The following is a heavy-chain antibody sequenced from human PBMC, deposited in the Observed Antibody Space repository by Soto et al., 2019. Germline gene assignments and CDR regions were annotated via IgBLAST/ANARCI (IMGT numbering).Heavy chain of an antibody. J-gene: IGHJ4*02. CDR1: GGSIITRNW. Sequence: QVQLQESGPGLVKASGTLSLTCTVSGGSIITRNWWSWVRQPPGKGLAWIGEVDHSGRTNYNPSLSSRVTISGDMAKNKFSLTRTPATTADTAVYYGARREALSGTAGAPVDWGQGTLVNVSS. CDR2: VDHSGRT. V-gene: IGHV4-4*02. D-gene: IGHD1-26*01. CDR3: ARREALSGTAGAPVD.